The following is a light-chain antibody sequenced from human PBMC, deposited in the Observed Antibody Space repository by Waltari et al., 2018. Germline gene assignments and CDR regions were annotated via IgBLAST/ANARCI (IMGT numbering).Light chain of an antibody. J-gene: IGLJ2*01. Sequence: SYVLTHPPSVSVAPGQTASIACGGANIESKSVHWYQQRPGQAPVMLITYGSDRPSGSPERVSGSNAGNTATLTVTGGEAEDEAEYYCQLWDSTTDQLVFGGGTKLTVL. CDR3: QLWDSTTDQLV. CDR1: NIESKS. CDR2: YGS. V-gene: IGLV3-21*01.